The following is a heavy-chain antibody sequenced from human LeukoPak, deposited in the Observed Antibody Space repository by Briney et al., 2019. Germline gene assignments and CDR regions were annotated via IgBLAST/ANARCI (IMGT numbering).Heavy chain of an antibody. CDR3: ARSRGYSYGTTFLDY. V-gene: IGHV4-61*05. J-gene: IGHJ4*02. D-gene: IGHD5-18*01. CDR1: GDSISSNNYY. CDR2: IYYSGSI. Sequence: PSETLSLTCTVSGDSISSNNYYWGWIRQPPGKGLEWIGYIYYSGSINYNPSLKSRVTISVDTSKNQFSLKLISVTAADTAVYYCARSRGYSYGTTFLDYWGQGTLVTVSS.